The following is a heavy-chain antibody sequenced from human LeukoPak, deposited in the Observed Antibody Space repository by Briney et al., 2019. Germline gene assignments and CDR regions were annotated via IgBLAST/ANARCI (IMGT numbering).Heavy chain of an antibody. CDR1: GGSISSGSYY. CDR3: AAAEYYDSSGYSY. Sequence: PSETLSLTCTVSGGSISSGSYYWSWIRQPAGKGLEWIGRIYTSGSTNYNPSLKSRVTISVDKSKNQFSLKLSSVTAADTAVYYCAAAEYYDSSGYSYWGQGTLVTVSS. D-gene: IGHD3-22*01. CDR2: IYTSGST. J-gene: IGHJ4*02. V-gene: IGHV4-61*02.